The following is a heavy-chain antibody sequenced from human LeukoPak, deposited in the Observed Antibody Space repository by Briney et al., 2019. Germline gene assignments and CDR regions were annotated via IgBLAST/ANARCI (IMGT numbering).Heavy chain of an antibody. CDR1: GGSFSGDY. J-gene: IGHJ4*02. Sequence: SETLSLTCAVYGGSFSGDYWSWIRQPPGKGLEWIGSFSYRGSTYYNPSLKGRVTISVDTSKNQFSLKLSSVTAADTAVYYCARDLATTGTTGFDYWGQGTLVTVSS. D-gene: IGHD1-7*01. CDR2: FSYRGST. V-gene: IGHV4-34*01. CDR3: ARDLATTGTTGFDY.